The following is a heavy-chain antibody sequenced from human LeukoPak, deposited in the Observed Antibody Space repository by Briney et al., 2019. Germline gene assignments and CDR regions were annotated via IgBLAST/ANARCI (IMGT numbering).Heavy chain of an antibody. CDR1: GGSISSGSYY. J-gene: IGHJ4*02. Sequence: PSETLSLTCTVSGGSISSGSYYWSWIRKPAGKGLEWIGRIFTSGSTSYNPSLKSRVTVSLDTSKNQFSLKLSSVTAADTAVYYCASQLGYFDYWGQGTLVTVSS. CDR2: IFTSGST. V-gene: IGHV4-61*02. CDR3: ASQLGYFDY. D-gene: IGHD2-2*01.